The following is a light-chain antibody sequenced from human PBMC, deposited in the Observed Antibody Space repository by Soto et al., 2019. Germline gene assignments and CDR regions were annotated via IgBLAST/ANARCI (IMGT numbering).Light chain of an antibody. CDR2: GAS. J-gene: IGKJ1*01. V-gene: IGKV3-20*01. CDR3: QWYGSSPVE. CDR1: QGLSGGY. Sequence: IVLTQSPGTLSLSPGERATLSCRASQGLSGGYLARYHQKPGQAPRLLIYGASSRATGVPDRFSGSGSGTDFTLTISRLEPEDFAVYYCQWYGSSPVEFGQGTKVDIK.